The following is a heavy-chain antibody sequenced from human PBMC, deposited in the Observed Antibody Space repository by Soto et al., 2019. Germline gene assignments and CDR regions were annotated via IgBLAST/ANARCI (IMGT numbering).Heavy chain of an antibody. V-gene: IGHV3-23*01. D-gene: IGHD3-10*01. CDR2: ISGSDGST. CDR3: ATSYGSGYRAFDY. CDR1: GFTFSSYA. Sequence: PGGSLRLSCAASGFTFSSYAMNWVRQAPGKGLEWVSVISGSDGSTYYADSVKGRFTISRDKSTSTAYMELRSLRSEDTAFYYCATSYGSGYRAFDYWGQGALVTVSS. J-gene: IGHJ4*02.